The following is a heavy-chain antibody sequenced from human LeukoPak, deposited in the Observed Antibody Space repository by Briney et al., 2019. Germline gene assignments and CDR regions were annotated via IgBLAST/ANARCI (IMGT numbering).Heavy chain of an antibody. D-gene: IGHD1-26*01. CDR3: ARLSVGAIPN. CDR2: INHSGST. Sequence: NPSETLSLTCAVYGGSFSGYYWSWIRQPPGKGLEWIGEINHSGSTNYNPSLKSRVTISVDTSKNQFSLKLSSLTAADTAVYYCARLSVGAIPNWGQGTLVTVSS. V-gene: IGHV4-34*01. CDR1: GGSFSGYY. J-gene: IGHJ4*02.